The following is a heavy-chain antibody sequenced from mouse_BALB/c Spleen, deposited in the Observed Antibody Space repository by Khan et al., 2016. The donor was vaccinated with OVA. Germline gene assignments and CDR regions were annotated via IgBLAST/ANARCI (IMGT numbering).Heavy chain of an antibody. J-gene: IGHJ3*01. Sequence: QMQLEESGPGLVAPSQSLSITCTVSGFSSISYGVSWVRQSPGKGLEWLGVIWGDGTTNYHSVLTSRLSISKDNSKSQVFLKLNSLQTDDTATYYCAIIYYGLAWFAYWGQGTLVTVSA. CDR2: IWGDGTT. D-gene: IGHD1-1*01. CDR1: GFSSISYG. V-gene: IGHV2-3*01. CDR3: AIIYYGLAWFAY.